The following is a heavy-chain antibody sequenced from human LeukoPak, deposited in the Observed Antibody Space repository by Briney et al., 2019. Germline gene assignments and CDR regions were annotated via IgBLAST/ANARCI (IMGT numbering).Heavy chain of an antibody. CDR2: INPNSGGT. CDR3: ARSGIRVVGATNFDY. CDR1: GYTFTGYY. Sequence: ASVKVSCKASGYTFTGYYMHWVRQAPGQGLEWMGRINPNSGGTNYAQKFRGRVTMTRDTSISTAYMELSRLRSDDTAVYYCARSGIRVVGATNFDYWGQGTLVTVSS. D-gene: IGHD1-26*01. V-gene: IGHV1-2*06. J-gene: IGHJ4*02.